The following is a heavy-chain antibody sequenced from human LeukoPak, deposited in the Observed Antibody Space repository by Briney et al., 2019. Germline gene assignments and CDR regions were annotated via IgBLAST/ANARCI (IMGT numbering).Heavy chain of an antibody. CDR2: IYSGGST. CDR1: GFTVSNHY. V-gene: IGHV3-53*01. Sequence: GGSLRLSCAASGFTVSNHYMSWVRQAPGKGLEWVSVIYSGGSTHYADSVKGRFTISRDNSKNTLNLQMNSLRAEDTAVYYCARVRGYYYQFEYWGQGTLVTVSS. D-gene: IGHD3-22*01. J-gene: IGHJ4*02. CDR3: ARVRGYYYQFEY.